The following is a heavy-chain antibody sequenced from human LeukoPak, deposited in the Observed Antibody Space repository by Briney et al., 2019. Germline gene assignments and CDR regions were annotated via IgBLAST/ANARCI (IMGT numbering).Heavy chain of an antibody. CDR2: IYYSGST. J-gene: IGHJ5*02. CDR3: AREYSGSSGWFDP. D-gene: IGHD1-26*01. Sequence: SETLSLTCTVSGGSISSYYWSWIRQPPEKGLEWIGYIYYSGSTNYNPSLKSRVTISVDTSKNQFSLKLSSVTAADTAVYYCAREYSGSSGWFDPWGQGTLVTVSS. V-gene: IGHV4-59*01. CDR1: GGSISSYY.